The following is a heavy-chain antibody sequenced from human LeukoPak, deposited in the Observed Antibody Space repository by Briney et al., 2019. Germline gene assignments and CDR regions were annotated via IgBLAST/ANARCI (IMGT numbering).Heavy chain of an antibody. D-gene: IGHD3-10*01. CDR2: IKQDGSEQ. CDR1: GFSFSRHW. V-gene: IGHV3-7*01. J-gene: IGHJ6*03. CDR3: ARAPRRGVMDV. Sequence: GGSLRLSCAASGFSFSRHWMSWARQAPGKGLEWVANIKQDGSEQYYVDSVKGRFTISRDNAQNSLHLQMNSLRAEDTAVYYCARAPRRGVMDVWGKGTTVSVSS.